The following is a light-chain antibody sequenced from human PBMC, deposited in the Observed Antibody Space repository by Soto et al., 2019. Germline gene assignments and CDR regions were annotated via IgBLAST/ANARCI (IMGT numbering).Light chain of an antibody. V-gene: IGKV3-11*01. CDR2: DAS. J-gene: IGKJ4*01. CDR3: QQRSDWL. CDR1: QSVSSY. Sequence: EIVLTQSPATLSFSEGEGSTLSCGASQSVSSYLAWYQQKPGQAPRLLIYDASNRATGIPARFSGSGSGTDFTLTISSLEPEDFAVYYCQQRSDWLFGGGTKV.